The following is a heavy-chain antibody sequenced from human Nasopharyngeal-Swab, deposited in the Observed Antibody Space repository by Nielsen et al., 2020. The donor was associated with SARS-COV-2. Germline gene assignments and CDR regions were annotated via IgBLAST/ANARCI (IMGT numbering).Heavy chain of an antibody. V-gene: IGHV4-61*02. CDR1: GGSISSGSYY. CDR2: IYTSGST. J-gene: IGHJ4*02. D-gene: IGHD2-21*01. Sequence: SETLSLTCTVSGGSISSGSYYWSWIRQPAGKGLEWIGRIYTSGSTNYNPSLKSRVTISVDTSKNQFSLKLSSVSAADTAVYYCARHGESVVVVEGFEYWGQGTLVTVSS. CDR3: ARHGESVVVVEGFEY.